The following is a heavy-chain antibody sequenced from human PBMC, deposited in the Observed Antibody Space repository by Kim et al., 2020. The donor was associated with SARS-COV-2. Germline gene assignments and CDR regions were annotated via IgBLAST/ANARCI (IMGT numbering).Heavy chain of an antibody. CDR2: MFYSGNS. Sequence: SETLSLTCTVSGVSVSSTSYYWGWIRQSPGMGREWPGGMFYSGNSYNNPSLRSRVTILADTSKNQFSLKLTSVTAADTAVYYCASDTYGSTWYHAFDIWG. D-gene: IGHD6-13*01. J-gene: IGHJ3*02. V-gene: IGHV4-39*01. CDR3: ASDTYGSTWYHAFDI. CDR1: GVSVSSTSYY.